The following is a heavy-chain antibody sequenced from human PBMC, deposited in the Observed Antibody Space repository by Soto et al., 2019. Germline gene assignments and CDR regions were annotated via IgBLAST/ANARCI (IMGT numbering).Heavy chain of an antibody. D-gene: IGHD6-19*01. J-gene: IGHJ4*02. CDR1: GFIFSGSA. CDR2: IGRKAKNYAT. CDR3: VRRWLVVSTLDH. V-gene: IGHV3-73*01. Sequence: PGGSLRLSCAASGFIFSGSAMHWVRQASGKGLEWVGRIGRKAKNYATEYGASVEGRFTISRDDSKNTTFLLMNSLKSEDTAVYFCVRRWLVVSTLDHCGQGTLVTVSS.